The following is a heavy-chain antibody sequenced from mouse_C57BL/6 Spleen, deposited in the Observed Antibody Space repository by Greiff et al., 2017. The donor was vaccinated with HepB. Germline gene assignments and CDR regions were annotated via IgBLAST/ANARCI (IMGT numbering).Heavy chain of an antibody. CDR2: IHPSDSDT. D-gene: IGHD1-1*01. V-gene: IGHV1-74*01. Sequence: VQLQQPGAELVKPGASVKVSCKASGYTFTSYWMHWVKQRPGQGLEWIGRIHPSDSDTNYNQKFKGKATLTVDKSSSTAYMQLSSLTSEDSAVYYCAIPTVVAHLDYWGQGTTLTVSS. CDR3: AIPTVVAHLDY. CDR1: GYTFTSYW. J-gene: IGHJ2*01.